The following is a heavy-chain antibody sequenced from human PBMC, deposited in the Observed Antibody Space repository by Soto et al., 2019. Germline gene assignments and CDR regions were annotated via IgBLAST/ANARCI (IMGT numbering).Heavy chain of an antibody. Sequence: SETLSLTCAVSGGSISSSNWWSWVRQPPGKGLEWIGEIYHSGSTNYNPSLKSRVTISVDKSKNQFSLKLSSVTAADTAVYYCARSERGSSGYTFDPWGQGTLVTVSS. D-gene: IGHD3-22*01. CDR3: ARSERGSSGYTFDP. CDR2: IYHSGST. J-gene: IGHJ5*02. CDR1: GGSISSSNW. V-gene: IGHV4-4*02.